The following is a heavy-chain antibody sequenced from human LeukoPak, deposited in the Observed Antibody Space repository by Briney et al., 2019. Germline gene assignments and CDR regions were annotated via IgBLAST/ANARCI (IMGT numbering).Heavy chain of an antibody. V-gene: IGHV4-30-4*08. CDR1: GGSISSGDYY. D-gene: IGHD2-15*01. J-gene: IGHJ4*02. CDR3: ARGYCSGGSCSFDY. Sequence: SQTLSLTCTVSGGSISSGDYYWSWIRQPPGKGLEWIGEINHSGSTNYNPSLKSRVTISVDTSKNQFSLKLSSVTAADTAVYYCARGYCSGGSCSFDYWGQGTLVTVSS. CDR2: INHSGST.